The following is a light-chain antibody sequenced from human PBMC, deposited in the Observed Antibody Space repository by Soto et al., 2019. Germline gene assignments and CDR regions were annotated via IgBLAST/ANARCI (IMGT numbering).Light chain of an antibody. CDR3: QQYDCY. V-gene: IGKV1-5*01. CDR2: DVS. J-gene: IGKJ3*01. CDR1: QNINTW. Sequence: QMTQSPSTLSASVGDRVTITCRASQNINTWLAWYQQKPGTAPRLLIYDVSTLQSGVPSRFSGSGSGTEFTLTIPSLHADYSAIYYCQQYDCYFGPGTKVDVK.